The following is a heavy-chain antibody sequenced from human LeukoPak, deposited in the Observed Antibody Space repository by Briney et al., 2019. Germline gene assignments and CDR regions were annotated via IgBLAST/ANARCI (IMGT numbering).Heavy chain of an antibody. J-gene: IGHJ4*02. Sequence: SETLSLTCTVSGGSIRSSTYYWGWIRQPPGKGLEWIGEINHSGSTNYNPSLKSRVTISVDTSKNQFSLKLSSVTAADTAVYYCARGVGYGGNSGDYWGQGTLVTVSS. V-gene: IGHV4-39*07. CDR3: ARGVGYGGNSGDY. CDR2: INHSGST. D-gene: IGHD4-23*01. CDR1: GGSIRSSTYY.